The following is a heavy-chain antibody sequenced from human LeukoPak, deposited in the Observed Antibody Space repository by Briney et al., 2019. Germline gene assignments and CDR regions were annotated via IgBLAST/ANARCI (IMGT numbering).Heavy chain of an antibody. J-gene: IGHJ1*01. V-gene: IGHV4-39*07. CDR2: IYYNGIT. CDR3: ARDLFGELSRSLYFQH. Sequence: SETLSLTCTVSGGSISSSSYYWGWIRQPPGKGLEWIGNIYYNGITYYNPSLVSRVTISIGTSKNKFSLKLRSVTAADTAVYYCARDLFGELSRSLYFQHWGQGALVTVSS. CDR1: GGSISSSSYY. D-gene: IGHD3-10*01.